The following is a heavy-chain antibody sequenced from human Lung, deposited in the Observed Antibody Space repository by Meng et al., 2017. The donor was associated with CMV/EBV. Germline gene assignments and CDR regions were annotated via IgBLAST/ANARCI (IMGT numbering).Heavy chain of an antibody. V-gene: IGHV1-2*02. Sequence: ASXXVSXKASGFSFSDSFVHWMRQAPGQGLEWMGWINPGTKNRDTAEKFHDRVTLTGDTTTGTAHMELRSLTSDDTAVYYCARVVGFCSGASCILDAYDVWXQGTMVTVSS. CDR1: GFSFSDSF. J-gene: IGHJ3*01. CDR2: INPGTKNR. CDR3: ARVVGFCSGASCILDAYDV. D-gene: IGHD2-15*01.